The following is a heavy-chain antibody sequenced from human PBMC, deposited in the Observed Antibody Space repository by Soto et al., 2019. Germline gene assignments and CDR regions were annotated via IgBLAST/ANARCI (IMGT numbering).Heavy chain of an antibody. Sequence: QVQLVESGGGVVQPGRSLRLSCAASGFTFSAFGMHWVRQAPGKGLEWVAVISNDGNHEYYADSVRGRFSISRDNSKNTFYLQMNSLSAEDTAVYFCAKTITTFGGSSIGRGGLLDYWGQGILVTVSS. J-gene: IGHJ4*02. CDR3: AKTITTFGGSSIGRGGLLDY. V-gene: IGHV3-30*18. CDR1: GFTFSAFG. D-gene: IGHD3-3*01. CDR2: ISNDGNHE.